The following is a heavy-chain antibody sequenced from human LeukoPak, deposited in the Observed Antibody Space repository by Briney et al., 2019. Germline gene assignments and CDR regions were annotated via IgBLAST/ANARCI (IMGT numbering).Heavy chain of an antibody. Sequence: ASVKVSCKASGYTFTSYYMHWVRQAPGQGLEWMGIINPSGGSTSYAQKFQGRVTMTRDTSTSTVYMEPSSLRSEDTAVYYCARARKTYSSGWHDHAFDIWGQGTMVTVSS. CDR1: GYTFTSYY. CDR2: INPSGGST. D-gene: IGHD6-19*01. V-gene: IGHV1-46*01. J-gene: IGHJ3*02. CDR3: ARARKTYSSGWHDHAFDI.